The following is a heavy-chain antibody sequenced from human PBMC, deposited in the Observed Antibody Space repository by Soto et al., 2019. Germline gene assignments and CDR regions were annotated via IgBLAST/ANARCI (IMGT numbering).Heavy chain of an antibody. V-gene: IGHV1-3*01. CDR1: GYAFTSYA. CDR2: INAGNGNT. Sequence: ASVKVSCKASGYAFTSYAMHWVRQAPGQRLEWMGWINAGNGNTKYSQKFQGRVTITRDTSASTAYMELSSLRSEDTAVYYCARDRAYSSSWYDAFDIWGQGTMVTVSS. D-gene: IGHD6-13*01. CDR3: ARDRAYSSSWYDAFDI. J-gene: IGHJ3*02.